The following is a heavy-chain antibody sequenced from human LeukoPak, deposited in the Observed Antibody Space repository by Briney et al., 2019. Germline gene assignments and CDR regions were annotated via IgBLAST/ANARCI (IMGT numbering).Heavy chain of an antibody. V-gene: IGHV4-4*07. CDR2: IYTSGST. Sequence: SETLSLTRTVSGGSISSYYWSWIRQPAGKGLEWIGRIYTSGSTNYNPSLKSRVTMSVDTSKNQFSLKLSSVTAADTAVYYCASSAITEEGYYYDSSGYYVGAFDIWGQGTMVTVSS. CDR1: GGSISSYY. CDR3: ASSAITEEGYYYDSSGYYVGAFDI. D-gene: IGHD3-22*01. J-gene: IGHJ3*02.